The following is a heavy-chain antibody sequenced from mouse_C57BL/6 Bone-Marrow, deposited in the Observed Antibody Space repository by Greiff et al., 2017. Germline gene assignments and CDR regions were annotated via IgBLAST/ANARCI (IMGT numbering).Heavy chain of an antibody. CDR2: IDPENGDT. D-gene: IGHD4-1*01. CDR1: GFNIKDDY. CDR3: TTEKLTGSFAY. V-gene: IGHV14-4*01. Sequence: EVQLQQSGAELVRPGASVKLSCTASGFNIKDDYMHWVKQRPEQGLEWIGWIDPENGDTEYASKFQGQATITADTSSNTAYLQLSSLTSEDTAVYYCTTEKLTGSFAYWGQGTLVTVSA. J-gene: IGHJ3*01.